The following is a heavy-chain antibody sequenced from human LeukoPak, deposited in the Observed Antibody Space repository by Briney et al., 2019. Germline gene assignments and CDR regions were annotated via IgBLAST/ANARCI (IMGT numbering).Heavy chain of an antibody. Sequence: TSETLSLTCTVSGGSISSSSYYWGWIRQPPGKGLEWIGSIYYSGSTYYNPSLKSRVTISVDTSKNQFSLKLSSVTAADTAVYYCARDRTITMIVVDHYYFDYWGQGTLVTVSS. V-gene: IGHV4-39*07. CDR2: IYYSGST. D-gene: IGHD3-22*01. CDR3: ARDRTITMIVVDHYYFDY. J-gene: IGHJ4*02. CDR1: GGSISSSSYY.